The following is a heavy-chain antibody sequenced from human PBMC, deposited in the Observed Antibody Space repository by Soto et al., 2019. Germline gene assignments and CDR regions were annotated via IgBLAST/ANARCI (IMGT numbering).Heavy chain of an antibody. V-gene: IGHV4-34*01. CDR3: AGGEEGVVAAH. CDR1: GGSLSGYY. CDR2: GKDGGRT. D-gene: IGHD5-12*01. Sequence: QVQLQQWGAGLLKPSETLSLNCAVNGGSLSGYYWSWIRQPPGKGLEWIGEGKDGGRTNYSPSLKSSATLSSDAPNNQFARRLGSAAAAVTGVYYCAGGEEGVVAAHWDQGTLVTVSS. J-gene: IGHJ4*02.